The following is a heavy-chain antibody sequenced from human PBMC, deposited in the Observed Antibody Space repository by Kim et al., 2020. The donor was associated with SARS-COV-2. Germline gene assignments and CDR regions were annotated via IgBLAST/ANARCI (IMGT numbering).Heavy chain of an antibody. CDR2: ISGSGGST. J-gene: IGHJ4*02. CDR3: AKGSGDFYSNFDY. D-gene: IGHD3-10*01. CDR1: GFSFSSNA. V-gene: IGHV3-23*01. Sequence: GGSLRLSCVVCGFSFSSNAMSLVRQATGRGLEWTSGISGSGGSTYYADSMKGRFTICRDNSKNSLYLQMNSLRAEDTAVYYCAKGSGDFYSNFDYRGQGSLFTVCS.